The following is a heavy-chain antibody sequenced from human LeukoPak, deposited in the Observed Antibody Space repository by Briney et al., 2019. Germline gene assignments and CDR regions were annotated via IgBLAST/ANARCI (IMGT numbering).Heavy chain of an antibody. V-gene: IGHV3-9*01. CDR2: IIWNSGSI. D-gene: IGHD3-10*01. CDR3: AKAYGSGPYWYFDL. CDR1: GFTFDDYA. J-gene: IGHJ2*01. Sequence: HSGGSLRLSCAASGFTFDDYALHWVRHAPGKGLEWVSGIIWNSGSIDYADSVKGRFTISRDNTKNSLYLQMNSLRADDTAFYYCAKAYGSGPYWYFDLWGRGTLVTVSS.